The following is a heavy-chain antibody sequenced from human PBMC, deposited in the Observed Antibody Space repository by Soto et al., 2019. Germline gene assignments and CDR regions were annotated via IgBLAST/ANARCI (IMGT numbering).Heavy chain of an antibody. CDR2: ISGSGGST. V-gene: IGHV3-23*01. CDR3: AKGGEGYSSSSRSIFASNYYGMDV. CDR1: GFTFSSYA. D-gene: IGHD6-6*01. J-gene: IGHJ6*02. Sequence: QPGGSLRLSCAASGFTFSSYAMSWVRQAPGKGLEWVSAISGSGGSTYYADSVKGRFTISRDNSKNTLYLQMNSLRAEDTAVYYCAKGGEGYSSSSRSIFASNYYGMDVWGQGTTVTVSS.